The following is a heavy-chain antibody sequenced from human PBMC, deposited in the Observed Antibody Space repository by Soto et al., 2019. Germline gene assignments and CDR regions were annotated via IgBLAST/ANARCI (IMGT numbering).Heavy chain of an antibody. J-gene: IGHJ4*02. CDR1: GGSISSSSYY. D-gene: IGHD3-9*01. CDR2: ISSSGST. V-gene: IGHV4-39*01. CDR3: ARRNWFSGDY. Sequence: QLQLQESGPGLVKPSETLSLTCTVSGGSISSSSYYWGWIRQPPGKGLEWIGSISSSGSTYYKPSLKSRVAMSVDTSKNQFSIQLTSVTAADTAVYYCARRNWFSGDYWGQGTLVTVSS.